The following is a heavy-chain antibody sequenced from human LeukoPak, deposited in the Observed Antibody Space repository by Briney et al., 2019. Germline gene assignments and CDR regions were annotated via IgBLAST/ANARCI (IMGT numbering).Heavy chain of an antibody. V-gene: IGHV3-9*01. CDR3: AKDAAGFMVRGVNAFDI. CDR2: ISWNSGSI. J-gene: IGHJ3*02. D-gene: IGHD3-10*01. CDR1: GFTFSSYS. Sequence: SGGSLRLSCAGSGFTFSSYSMNWVRQAPGKGLEWVSGISWNSGSIGYADSVKGRFTISRDNAKNSLYLQMNSLRAEDTALYYCAKDAAGFMVRGVNAFDIWGQGTMVTVSS.